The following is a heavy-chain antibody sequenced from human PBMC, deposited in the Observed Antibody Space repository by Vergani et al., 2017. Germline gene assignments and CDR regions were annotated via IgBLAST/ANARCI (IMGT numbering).Heavy chain of an antibody. CDR2: ISGSGGST. CDR1: GFTFSSYA. V-gene: IGHV3-23*01. D-gene: IGHD3-3*01. Sequence: EVQLLESGGGLVQPGGSLRLSCAASGFTFSSYAMSWVRQAPGKGLEWVSAISGSGGSTYYADSVKGRFTISRDNSKNTLYLQMNSLRAEDTAVYYCAKGSRLYYDFGSGYSDYYMDVWGKGTTVTVSS. CDR3: AKGSRLYYDFGSGYSDYYMDV. J-gene: IGHJ6*03.